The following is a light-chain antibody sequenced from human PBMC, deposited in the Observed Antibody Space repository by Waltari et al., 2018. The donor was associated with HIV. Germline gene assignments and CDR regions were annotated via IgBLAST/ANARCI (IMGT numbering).Light chain of an antibody. Sequence: QSALSQPPYASAHPGQSVTISSTGTRSNVGGSGYFSCYQQHPGKAPRLMIYEVFKRPSGVPDRFFGSKSDSGNTASLTVSGLQAEDEADYYCSSYGDGNKLIFGGGTKLTVL. J-gene: IGLJ2*01. V-gene: IGLV2-8*01. CDR2: EVF. CDR1: RSNVGGSGY. CDR3: SSYGDGNKLI.